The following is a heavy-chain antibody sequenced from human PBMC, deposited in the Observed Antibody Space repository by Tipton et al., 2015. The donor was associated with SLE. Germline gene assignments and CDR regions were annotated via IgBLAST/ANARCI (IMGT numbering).Heavy chain of an antibody. J-gene: IGHJ3*02. CDR1: GYTFTSYG. Sequence: QSGAEVKKPGASVKVSCKASGYTFTSYGISWVRQAPGQGLEWMGWISAYNGNTNYAQKLQGRVTMTTDTSTSTAYMELRSLRSDDAAVNYCARKPGDADDIWTDCNNLAAFDSWGQGTMVSAPS. CDR2: ISAYNGNT. D-gene: IGHD3/OR15-3a*01. CDR3: ARKPGDADDIWTDCNNLAAFDS. V-gene: IGHV1-18*01.